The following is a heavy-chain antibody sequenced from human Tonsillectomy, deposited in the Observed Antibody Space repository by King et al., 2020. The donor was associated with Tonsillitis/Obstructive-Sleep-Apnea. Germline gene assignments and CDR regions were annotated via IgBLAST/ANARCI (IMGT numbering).Heavy chain of an antibody. D-gene: IGHD2-8*01. CDR3: ARDARGYCTNGVCDAFDI. V-gene: IGHV4-59*01. Sequence: VQLVESGPGLVKPSETLSLTCTVSGGSISSYYWSWIRQPPGKGLEWIGYIYYSGSTNYNPSLKSRVTISVDTSKNQFSLKLSSVTAADTAVYYCARDARGYCTNGVCDAFDIWGQGTMVTVSS. CDR1: GGSISSYY. J-gene: IGHJ3*02. CDR2: IYYSGST.